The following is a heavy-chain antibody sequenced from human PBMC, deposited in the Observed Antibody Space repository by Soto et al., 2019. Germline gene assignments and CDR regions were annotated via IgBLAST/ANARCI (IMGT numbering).Heavy chain of an antibody. CDR3: AAWAEGATEVH. D-gene: IGHD2-15*01. Sequence: GGSLRLSCETSGFSFSVYGMHWVRQAPGKGLEWVAVIWYDASKQFYAASVEGRFTISRDNSKAILYLPMNSLRAEDTAVYYCAAWAEGATEVHWGQGTLVTVSS. CDR2: IWYDASKQ. J-gene: IGHJ4*02. V-gene: IGHV3-33*01. CDR1: GFSFSVYG.